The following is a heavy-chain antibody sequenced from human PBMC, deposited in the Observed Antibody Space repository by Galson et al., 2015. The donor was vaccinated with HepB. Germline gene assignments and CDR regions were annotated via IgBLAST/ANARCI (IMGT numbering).Heavy chain of an antibody. J-gene: IGHJ6*02. D-gene: IGHD4-17*01. CDR3: AKGKNTVTTRVVRYYYGMDV. CDR1: GFTFSSYA. CDR2: ISGSGGST. V-gene: IGHV3-23*01. Sequence: SLRLSCAASGFTFSSYAMSWVRQAPGKGLEWVSAISGSGGSTYCADSVKGRFTISRDNSKNTLYLQMNSLRAEDTAVYYCAKGKNTVTTRVVRYYYGMDVWGRGTTVTVSS.